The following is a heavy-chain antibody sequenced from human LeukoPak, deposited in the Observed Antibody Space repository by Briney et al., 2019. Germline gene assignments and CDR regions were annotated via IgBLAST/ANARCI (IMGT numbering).Heavy chain of an antibody. J-gene: IGHJ4*02. CDR3: ARSIAAAGRRFDY. Sequence: GASVKVSCKASGYTFTSYYMHWVRQAPGQGLEWMGIINPSGGSTTYAQKFQGRVTMTRDTSTSTVYMELSSLGSEDTAVYYCARSIAAAGRRFDYWGQGTLVTVSS. CDR1: GYTFTSYY. D-gene: IGHD6-13*01. CDR2: INPSGGST. V-gene: IGHV1-46*01.